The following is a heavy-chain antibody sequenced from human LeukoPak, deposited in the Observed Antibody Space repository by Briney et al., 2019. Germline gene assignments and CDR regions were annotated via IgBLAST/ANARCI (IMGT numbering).Heavy chain of an antibody. D-gene: IGHD6-19*01. CDR2: INSGGST. V-gene: IGHV3-66*01. CDR1: GFTVSSYY. J-gene: IGHJ4*02. CDR3: ARCRTTALAGTNDY. Sequence: WGSLRLSCAASGFTVSSYYMSWVRQAPGKGLEWVSKINSGGSTYYAASVKGRFTISIDTSKNKFSLQMNNLRAADTAMYYCARCRTTALAGTNDYWGQGTLVTVSS.